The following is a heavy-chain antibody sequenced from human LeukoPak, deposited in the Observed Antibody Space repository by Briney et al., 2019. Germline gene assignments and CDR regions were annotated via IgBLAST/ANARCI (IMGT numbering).Heavy chain of an antibody. J-gene: IGHJ4*02. CDR3: ARDVAVAATTPFDY. Sequence: GGSLRLSCAASGFTFISYAMHWVRQAPGKGLEWVAVISYDGSNKYYADSVKGRFTISRDNSKNTLYPQMNSLRAEDTAVYYCARDVAVAATTPFDYWGQGTLVTVSS. D-gene: IGHD2-15*01. CDR1: GFTFISYA. V-gene: IGHV3-30*04. CDR2: ISYDGSNK.